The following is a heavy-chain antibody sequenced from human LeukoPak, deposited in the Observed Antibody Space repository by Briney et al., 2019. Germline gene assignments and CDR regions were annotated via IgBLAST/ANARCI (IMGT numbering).Heavy chain of an antibody. CDR3: ARGWGSFEN. D-gene: IGHD7-27*01. CDR2: LYSSGNT. J-gene: IGHJ4*02. Sequence: GGSLRLSCAASGFSVITDYMPWVRQAPGKGLEWVSTLYSSGNTYYADSVKGRFTVSRDNSKNTLFLEMSSLRAEDTAVYFCARGWGSFENWGQGTLVAVSS. CDR1: GFSVITDY. V-gene: IGHV3-53*01.